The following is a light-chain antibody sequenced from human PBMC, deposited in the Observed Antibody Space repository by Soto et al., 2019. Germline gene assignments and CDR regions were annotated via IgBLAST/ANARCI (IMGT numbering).Light chain of an antibody. CDR2: EVT. V-gene: IGLV2-8*01. Sequence: QSALTQPPSGSGSPGQSVTIPCTGTSSDVGGYDHVSWYQQHPGKAPKLMIYEVTKRPAGVPDRFSGSKSGNTASLTVSGLQAEDEADYFCSSDAGNYNYVFGTGTKLTVL. J-gene: IGLJ1*01. CDR1: SSDVGGYDH. CDR3: SSDAGNYNYV.